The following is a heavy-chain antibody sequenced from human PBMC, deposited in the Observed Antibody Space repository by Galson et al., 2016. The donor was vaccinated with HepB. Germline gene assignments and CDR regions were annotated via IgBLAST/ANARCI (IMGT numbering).Heavy chain of an antibody. CDR2: ISYDGSNK. Sequence: SLRLSCAASRFTFSNYAMHWVRQAPGKGLEWVAIISYDGSNKYYADSVKGRFTISRDNSKNTLNLQMNSLRAEDTAVYFCARDTYDLWMCYYYYYVAVWGQGITVTVSS. CDR1: RFTFSNYA. J-gene: IGHJ6*03. D-gene: IGHD3-3*01. V-gene: IGHV3-30-3*01. CDR3: ARDTYDLWMCYYYYYVAV.